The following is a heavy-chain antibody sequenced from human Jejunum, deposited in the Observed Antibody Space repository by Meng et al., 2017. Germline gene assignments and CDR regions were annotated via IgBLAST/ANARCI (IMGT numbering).Heavy chain of an antibody. J-gene: IGHJ4*02. V-gene: IGHV4-4*02. CDR3: ARAIRERYFDS. D-gene: IGHD1-14*01. CDR2: VWPSGAT. Sequence: QGQLDGSGPGLGKPSGTLSLTCPFSGVPTPGPFYWTWIRQAPGKGLEWIGEVWPSGATYYNPSLSSRITISIDTSNNQFSLEVAFLTAADTAVYYCARAIRERYFDSWGQGTQVTVSS. CDR1: GVPTPGPFY.